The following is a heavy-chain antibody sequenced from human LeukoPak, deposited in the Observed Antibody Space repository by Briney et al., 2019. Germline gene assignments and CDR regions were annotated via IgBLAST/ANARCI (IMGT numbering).Heavy chain of an antibody. Sequence: GGSLRLSCAASGFTFSNAWMSWVRQAPGKGLEWVGRIKSKTDGGTTDYAAPVKGRFTISRDDSKNTLYLQMNSLKTEDTAVYYCTTDRHYDILTGLGGYWGQGTLVTVSS. CDR3: TTDRHYDILTGLGGY. J-gene: IGHJ4*02. D-gene: IGHD3-9*01. CDR1: GFTFSNAW. V-gene: IGHV3-15*01. CDR2: IKSKTDGGTT.